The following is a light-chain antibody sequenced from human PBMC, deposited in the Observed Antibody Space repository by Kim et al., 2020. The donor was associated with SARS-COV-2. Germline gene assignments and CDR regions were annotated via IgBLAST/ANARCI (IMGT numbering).Light chain of an antibody. CDR2: GAS. CDR1: QSVSSN. CDR3: QQYNNWPLT. V-gene: IGKV3-15*01. J-gene: IGKJ2*01. Sequence: EIVMTQSPATLSVSPGESATLCCRASQSVSSNLAWYQQKPGQAPRLLIYGASTRATGIPDRFSGSGSGTEFTLTITSLQSEDFAVYYCQQYNNWPLTFGQGTKLEI.